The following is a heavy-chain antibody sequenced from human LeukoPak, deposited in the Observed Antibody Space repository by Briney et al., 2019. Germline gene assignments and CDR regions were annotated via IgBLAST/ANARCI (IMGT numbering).Heavy chain of an antibody. CDR2: ISYDGSNK. V-gene: IGHV3-30*04. CDR3: ARDPDVVVVAATPYYGMDV. D-gene: IGHD2-15*01. J-gene: IGHJ6*02. CDR1: GFTFSSYA. Sequence: GGSLRLSCAASGFTFSSYAMHWVRQAPGKGLEWVAVISYDGSNKYYADSVKGRFTISRDNAKNSLYLQMNSLRDEDTAVYYCARDPDVVVVAATPYYGMDVWGQGTTVTVSS.